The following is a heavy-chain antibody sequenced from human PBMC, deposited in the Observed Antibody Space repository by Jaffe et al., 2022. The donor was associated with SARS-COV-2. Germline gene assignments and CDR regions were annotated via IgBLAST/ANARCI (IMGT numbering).Heavy chain of an antibody. CDR1: GYTFTGYY. D-gene: IGHD3-22*01. CDR3: ARAGDSSGYLVAFDI. J-gene: IGHJ3*02. V-gene: IGHV1-2*04. CDR2: INPNSGGT. Sequence: QVQLVQSGAEVKKPGASVKVSCKASGYTFTGYYMHWVRQAPGQGLEWMGWINPNSGGTNYAQKFQGWVTMTRDTSISTAYMELSRLRSDDTAVYYCARAGDSSGYLVAFDIWGQGTMVTVSS.